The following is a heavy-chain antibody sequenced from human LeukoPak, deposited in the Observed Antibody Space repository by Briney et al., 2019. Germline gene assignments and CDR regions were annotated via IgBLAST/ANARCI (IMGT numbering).Heavy chain of an antibody. CDR3: ARGRKSTSGYRVTELGSGYSDY. D-gene: IGHD3-9*01. J-gene: IGHJ4*02. V-gene: IGHV4-59*01. Sequence: GSLRLSCAASGFTFSSYAMSWIRQPPGKGLEWIGYIYYSGTTNYNPSLKSRVSMSVDTSKNQFSLKLSSVTAADTAVYYCARGRKSTSGYRVTELGSGYSDYWGQGTLVTVSS. CDR1: GFTFSSYA. CDR2: IYYSGTT.